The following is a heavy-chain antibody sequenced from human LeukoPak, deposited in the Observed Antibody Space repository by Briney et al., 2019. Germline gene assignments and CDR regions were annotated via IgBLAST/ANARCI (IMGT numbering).Heavy chain of an antibody. D-gene: IGHD5-18*01. CDR1: GFTFSSYG. Sequence: PGGSLRLSCAASGFTFSSYGMHWVRQAPGKGREGVAVISYDGSNKYYADSVKGRFTISRDNSRNTLYLQMNSLRAEDTAVYYCAKELDTAMAALFDYWGQGTLVTVSS. CDR2: ISYDGSNK. J-gene: IGHJ4*02. V-gene: IGHV3-30*18. CDR3: AKELDTAMAALFDY.